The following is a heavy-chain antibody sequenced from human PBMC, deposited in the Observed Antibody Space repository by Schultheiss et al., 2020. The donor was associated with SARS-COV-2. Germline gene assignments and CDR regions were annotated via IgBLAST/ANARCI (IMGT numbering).Heavy chain of an antibody. D-gene: IGHD6-6*01. V-gene: IGHV4-34*01. Sequence: SETLSLTCTVSGGSISSYYWSWIRQPPGKGLEWIGEINHSGSTNYNPSLKSRVTISVDTSKNQFSLELSSVTAADTAVYYCARGGYSSSSGYYYYYYYMDVWGKGTTVTVSS. CDR2: INHSGST. J-gene: IGHJ6*03. CDR3: ARGGYSSSSGYYYYYYYMDV. CDR1: GGSISSYY.